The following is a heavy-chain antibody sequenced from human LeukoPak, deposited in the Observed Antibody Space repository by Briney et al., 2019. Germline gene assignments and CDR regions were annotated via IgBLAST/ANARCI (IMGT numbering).Heavy chain of an antibody. CDR2: INHSGST. D-gene: IGHD6-13*01. Sequence: SETLSLTCAVYGGSFSGYYWSWIRQPPGKGLEWIGEINHSGSTNYNPSLKSRVTISVDTSKNQFSLKLRSVTAADTAVYYCARVTGYRTEDYFDYWGQGTLVTVSS. V-gene: IGHV4-34*01. CDR1: GGSFSGYY. J-gene: IGHJ4*02. CDR3: ARVTGYRTEDYFDY.